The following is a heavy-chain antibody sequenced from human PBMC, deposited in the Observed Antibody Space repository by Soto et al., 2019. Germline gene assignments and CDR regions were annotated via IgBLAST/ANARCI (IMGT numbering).Heavy chain of an antibody. CDR1: GGSISSSNW. CDR2: IYHSGST. D-gene: IGHD6-19*01. V-gene: IGHV4-4*02. CDR3: ARVTVAGTGFDY. J-gene: IGHJ4*02. Sequence: SETLSLTCAVSGGSISSSNWWSWVRQPPGKGLEWIGEIYHSGSTNYNPSLKSRVTISVDKSKNQFSPKLSSVTAADTAVYYCARVTVAGTGFDYWGQGTLVTVSS.